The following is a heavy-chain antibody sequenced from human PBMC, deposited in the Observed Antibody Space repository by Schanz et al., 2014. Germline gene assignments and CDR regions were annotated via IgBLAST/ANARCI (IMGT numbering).Heavy chain of an antibody. CDR3: ARDHTTESYYSAGPPIDY. CDR2: ISHDGYST. CDR1: GFTFSSYA. D-gene: IGHD1-26*01. J-gene: IGHJ4*02. V-gene: IGHV3-64*04. Sequence: VQLLESGGGLVQPGGSLRLSCAASGFTFSSYAMSWVRQAPGKGLEYVSAISHDGYSTYYADSVKGRFTISRDNSKNTLFLQMNSLRAEDTAVYYCARDHTTESYYSAGPPIDYWGQGTLLTVSS.